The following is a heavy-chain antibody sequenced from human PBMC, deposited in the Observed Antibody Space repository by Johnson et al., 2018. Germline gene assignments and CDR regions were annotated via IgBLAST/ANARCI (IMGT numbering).Heavy chain of an antibody. CDR3: ARDVGSGWPDVDFQH. Sequence: EVQLVETGGGLVQPGGSLRLSCAASGFTFSSYSMNWVRQAPGKGLEWVSYISSSSSTIYYADSVKGRFTISRDNAKNSLYLQMNSLRDEDTAVYYCARDVGSGWPDVDFQHWGQGTLVTVSS. J-gene: IGHJ1*01. D-gene: IGHD6-19*01. CDR2: ISSSSSTI. CDR1: GFTFSSYS. V-gene: IGHV3-48*02.